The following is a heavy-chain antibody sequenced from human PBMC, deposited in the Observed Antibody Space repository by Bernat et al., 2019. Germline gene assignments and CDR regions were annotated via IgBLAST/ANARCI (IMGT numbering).Heavy chain of an antibody. J-gene: IGHJ3*02. V-gene: IGHV1-69*06. CDR3: ARDLHYDSSGYYYDRDRVDAFDI. D-gene: IGHD3-22*01. CDR1: GGTFSSYA. Sequence: QVQLVQSGAEVKKPGSSVKVSCKASGGTFSSYAISWVRQAPGQGLEWMGGIIPIFGTANYAQKFQGRVTITADKSTSTAYMELSSLRSEDTAVYYCARDLHYDSSGYYYDRDRVDAFDIWGQGTMVTVSS. CDR2: IIPIFGTA.